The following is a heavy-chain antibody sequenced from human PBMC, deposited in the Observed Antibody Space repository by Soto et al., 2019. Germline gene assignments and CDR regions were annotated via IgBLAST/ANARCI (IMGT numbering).Heavy chain of an antibody. CDR1: GYTFTSYG. J-gene: IGHJ6*02. Sequence: ASVKVSCKASGYTFTSYGISWVRQAPGQGLEWMGWISAYNGNTNYAQKLQGRVTMTTDTSTSTAYMELRSLRSDDTAVYYCAREVYYDFWSGYYTDYYYYGMDVWGQGTTVTVSS. D-gene: IGHD3-3*01. CDR3: AREVYYDFWSGYYTDYYYYGMDV. CDR2: ISAYNGNT. V-gene: IGHV1-18*01.